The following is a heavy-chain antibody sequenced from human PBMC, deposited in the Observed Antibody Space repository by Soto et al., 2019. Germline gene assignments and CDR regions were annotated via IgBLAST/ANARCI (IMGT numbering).Heavy chain of an antibody. CDR2: IYYSGST. J-gene: IGHJ5*01. D-gene: IGHD3-3*01. Sequence: SETLSLTCTVSGGSISSYYWSWIRQPPGKGLEWIGYIYYSGSTNYNPSLKSRVTISVDTSKNQFSLKLSSVTAADTAVYYCARGIVMGFDFWSGYFRWFDSWGQGTLVTVSS. CDR3: ARGIVMGFDFWSGYFRWFDS. V-gene: IGHV4-59*08. CDR1: GGSISSYY.